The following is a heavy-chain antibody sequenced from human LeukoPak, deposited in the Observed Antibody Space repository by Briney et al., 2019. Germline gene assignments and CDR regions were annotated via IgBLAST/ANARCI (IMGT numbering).Heavy chain of an antibody. Sequence: PGESLQISCKGSGYTFTSYWIGWVRQMPGEGLELMGIIYPGDSDTRYSPSFQGQVTFSADKSISTAYLQWRRLKASDTALYYCAIGYRSSHGYFDYWGQGTLVTVSS. CDR1: GYTFTSYW. CDR3: AIGYRSSHGYFDY. V-gene: IGHV5-51*01. CDR2: IYPGDSDT. J-gene: IGHJ4*02. D-gene: IGHD6-13*01.